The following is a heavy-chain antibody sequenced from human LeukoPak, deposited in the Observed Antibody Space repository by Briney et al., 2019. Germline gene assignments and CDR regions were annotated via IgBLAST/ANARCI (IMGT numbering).Heavy chain of an antibody. Sequence: SETLSVTCTVSGGSIISYYWSWIRQPQGKGLEWIGYIYTSGSTNYNPSLKSRVTISVDTSKNQFSLKLSSVTAADTAVYYCARHGRTGDYYDSSGYYYFDYWGQGTLVTVSS. V-gene: IGHV4-4*09. CDR2: IYTSGST. D-gene: IGHD3-22*01. CDR3: ARHGRTGDYYDSSGYYYFDY. CDR1: GGSIISYY. J-gene: IGHJ4*02.